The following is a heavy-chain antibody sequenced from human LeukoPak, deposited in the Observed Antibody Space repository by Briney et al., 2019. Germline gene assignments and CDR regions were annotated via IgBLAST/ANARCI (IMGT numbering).Heavy chain of an antibody. D-gene: IGHD3-10*01. CDR3: ARDSTYYYDSGSSGPHYFDY. J-gene: IGHJ4*02. CDR2: ISYDGSIE. V-gene: IGHV3-30*03. Sequence: GGSLRLSCAASGFTFSNAWMSWVRQAPGKGLEWVAVISYDGSIEYYADSVKGRFTISRDNSKNTLYLQMNSLRAEDTAVYYCARDSTYYYDSGSSGPHYFDYWGQGTLVTVSS. CDR1: GFTFSNAW.